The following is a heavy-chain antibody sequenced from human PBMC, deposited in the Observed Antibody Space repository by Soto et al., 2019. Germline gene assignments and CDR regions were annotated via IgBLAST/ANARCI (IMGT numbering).Heavy chain of an antibody. CDR3: AKVQQPVPFAAFDI. CDR2: ISGSGGST. D-gene: IGHD6-13*01. CDR1: GFTFSSYA. Sequence: GGSLRLSCAASGFTFSSYAMSWVRQAPGKGLEWVSAISGSGGSTYYADSVKGRFTISRDNSKNTLYRQMNSLRAEDTAVYDCAKVQQPVPFAAFDIWGQGTMVTVSS. V-gene: IGHV3-23*01. J-gene: IGHJ3*02.